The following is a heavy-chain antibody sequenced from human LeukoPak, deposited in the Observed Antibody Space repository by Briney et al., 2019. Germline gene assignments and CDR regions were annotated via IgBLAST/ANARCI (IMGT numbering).Heavy chain of an antibody. V-gene: IGHV1-46*01. D-gene: IGHD5-12*01. CDR3: ASNSGYDRVLWI. Sequence: ASVKVSCKASGYTFTSYGISWVRQAPGQGLEWMGIINPSGGSTSYAQKFQGRVTMTRDTSTSTVYMELSSLRSEDTAVYYCASNSGYDRVLWIWGQGTMVTVSS. CDR2: INPSGGST. CDR1: GYTFTSYG. J-gene: IGHJ3*02.